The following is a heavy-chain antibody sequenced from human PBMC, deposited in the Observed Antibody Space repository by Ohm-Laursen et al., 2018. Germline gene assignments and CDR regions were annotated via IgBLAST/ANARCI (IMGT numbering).Heavy chain of an antibody. CDR2: IIPIFGTA. Sequence: SVKVSCKASGYTFTSYDINWVRQATGQGLEWMGGIIPIFGTANYAQEFQGRVTITADKSTSTAYMELSSLRSEETAVYYCARDMADRAFDIWGQGAMVTVSS. V-gene: IGHV1-69*06. J-gene: IGHJ3*02. D-gene: IGHD3-10*01. CDR3: ARDMADRAFDI. CDR1: GYTFTSYD.